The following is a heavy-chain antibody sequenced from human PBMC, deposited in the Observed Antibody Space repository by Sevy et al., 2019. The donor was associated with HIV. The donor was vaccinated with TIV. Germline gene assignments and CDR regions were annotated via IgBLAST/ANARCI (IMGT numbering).Heavy chain of an antibody. CDR2: FDPEDDET. CDR1: GYSVIEFS. CDR3: ATTKDYYDSSGYPFDY. D-gene: IGHD3-22*01. Sequence: ASVKVSCKVSGYSVIEFSMHWVRQAPGKGLEGMGTFDPEDDETIYAQKIQGRVTMTEDTSTDTAYMELSSLRSEDTAVYYCATTKDYYDSSGYPFDYWGQGTLVTVSS. V-gene: IGHV1-24*01. J-gene: IGHJ4*02.